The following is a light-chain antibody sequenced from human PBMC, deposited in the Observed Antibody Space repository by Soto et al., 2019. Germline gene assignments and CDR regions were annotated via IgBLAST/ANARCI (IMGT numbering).Light chain of an antibody. CDR2: GAS. CDR1: QRDNSNY. CDR3: QQYGSSPRT. Sequence: EIMLALTTGAVSLAAGESASRSWRANQRDNSNYLAWYQQKPGQAPRLHIYGASSRATGIPDRFSGSGSGTDLTLTISRLEPEDFAVYYCQQYGSSPRTFGQGTKVDI. J-gene: IGKJ1*01. V-gene: IGKV3-20*01.